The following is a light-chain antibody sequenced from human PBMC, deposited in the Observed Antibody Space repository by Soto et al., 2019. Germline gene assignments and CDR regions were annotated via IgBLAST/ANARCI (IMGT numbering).Light chain of an antibody. J-gene: IGKJ2*01. CDR1: QSISSW. CDR3: QQYNSYPYT. CDR2: TAS. V-gene: IGKV1-5*03. Sequence: DIQMTQSPSTLSASVGDRITNTCRASQSISSWLAWYQQKPGKAPKLLIYTASSLESGVPSRFSGSGSGTEFTLTISSLQPDDFATYYCQQYNSYPYTFGQGTKLEIK.